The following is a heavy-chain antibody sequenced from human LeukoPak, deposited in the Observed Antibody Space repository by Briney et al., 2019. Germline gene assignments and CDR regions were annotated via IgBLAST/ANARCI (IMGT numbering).Heavy chain of an antibody. D-gene: IGHD4-17*01. Sequence: GGSLRLSCAASGFTFSDYAMSWVRQAPGKGLEWLSVISGGSSGSTYYADSVTGRFTVSRDNSKNTVDLQMDGLRAEDTAVYYCARGPNDYCDYADAFDIWGQGTMVTVSS. V-gene: IGHV3-23*01. J-gene: IGHJ3*02. CDR3: ARGPNDYCDYADAFDI. CDR2: ISGGSSGST. CDR1: GFTFSDYA.